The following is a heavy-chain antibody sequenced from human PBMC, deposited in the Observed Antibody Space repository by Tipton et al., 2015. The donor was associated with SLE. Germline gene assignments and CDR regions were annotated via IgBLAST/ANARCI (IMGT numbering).Heavy chain of an antibody. Sequence: TLSLTCAVSGGSFSGYAWSWVRQPPGKGLEWIGEASHSRSTNYNPSLKSRGTISLDTSNNQFSLRLSSVTAADTAVYYCVRAVSGYFNFCYMDVWGRGTTVTISS. CDR2: ASHSRST. V-gene: IGHV4-34*01. J-gene: IGHJ6*03. CDR3: VRAVSGYFNFCYMDV. CDR1: GGSFSGYA. D-gene: IGHD3-3*01.